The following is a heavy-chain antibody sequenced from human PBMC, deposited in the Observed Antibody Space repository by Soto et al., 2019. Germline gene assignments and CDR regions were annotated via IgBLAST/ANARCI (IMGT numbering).Heavy chain of an antibody. CDR3: ARRYAGNFDY. J-gene: IGHJ4*02. CDR1: GASITSGGYY. Sequence: PSETLSLTCTVSGASITSGGYYWSWIRQPPGKGLEWIGYIYYSGSTNYNPSLKSRVTISVDTSKNQFSLKLSSVTAADTAVYYCARRYAGNFDYWGQGTLVTVSS. V-gene: IGHV4-61*08. D-gene: IGHD2-8*01. CDR2: IYYSGST.